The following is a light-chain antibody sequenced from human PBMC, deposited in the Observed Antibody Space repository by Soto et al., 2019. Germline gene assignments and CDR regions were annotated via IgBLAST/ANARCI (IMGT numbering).Light chain of an antibody. J-gene: IGKJ1*01. Sequence: EMVMTQSPATLSVSLGERATLSCRASQSVRTKLVWYQQKPGQAPRLLIYGASTRATGIPARFSGSGYGTEFILTISTLQSEDFAVYYCRQHDQGWTFGQGTKGEIK. CDR2: GAS. V-gene: IGKV3-15*01. CDR3: RQHDQGWT. CDR1: QSVRTK.